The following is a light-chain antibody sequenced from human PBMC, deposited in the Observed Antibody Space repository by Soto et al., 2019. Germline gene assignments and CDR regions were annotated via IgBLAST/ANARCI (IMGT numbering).Light chain of an antibody. Sequence: EILMTQSPATLSVSPGERSTLSCRASQSVDSNLAWYQQKPGQAPXLLIYGASTRATGISARFSGSGSGTELTLTISSLQSEDFGVYYCQQYNNWWTFGQGTKVDI. CDR1: QSVDSN. J-gene: IGKJ1*01. CDR2: GAS. CDR3: QQYNNWWT. V-gene: IGKV3-15*01.